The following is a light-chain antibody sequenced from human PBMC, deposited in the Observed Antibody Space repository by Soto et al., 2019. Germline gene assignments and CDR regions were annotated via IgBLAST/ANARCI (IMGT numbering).Light chain of an antibody. CDR2: DAS. Sequence: EIVLTQSPVTLSLSPGDRATLSFRTSQSVSNYLAWYQQIPGQAPRLLIYDASKRATGIPARFSGGGSGTDFTLTISSLEPEDFAVYYCQQRSKSITFGQGTRLEIK. CDR1: QSVSNY. V-gene: IGKV3-11*01. J-gene: IGKJ5*01. CDR3: QQRSKSIT.